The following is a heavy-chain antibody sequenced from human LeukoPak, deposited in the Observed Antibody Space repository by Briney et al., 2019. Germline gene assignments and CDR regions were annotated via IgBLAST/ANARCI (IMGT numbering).Heavy chain of an antibody. CDR1: GFTFSSYS. CDR2: ISSSGSTI. CDR3: AGNRILTGYYLFDY. J-gene: IGHJ4*02. Sequence: GSLRLSCAASGFTFSSYSMNWVRQAPGKGLEWVSYISSSGSTIYYADSVKGRFTISRDNAKNSLYLQMNSLRAEDTAVYYCAGNRILTGYYLFDYWGQGTLVTVSS. V-gene: IGHV3-48*04. D-gene: IGHD3-9*01.